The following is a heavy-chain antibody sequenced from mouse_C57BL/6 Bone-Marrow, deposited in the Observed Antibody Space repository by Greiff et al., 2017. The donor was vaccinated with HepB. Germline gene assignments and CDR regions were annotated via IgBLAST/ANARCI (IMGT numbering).Heavy chain of an antibody. CDR3: ARYYYGSRYYYAMDY. Sequence: QVQLKQSGAELVKPGASVKISCKASGYAFSSYWMNWVKQRPGKGLEWIGQIYPGDGDTNYNGKFKGKATLTADKSSSTAYMQLSSLTSEDSAVYFCARYYYGSRYYYAMDYWGQGTSVTVSS. CDR2: IYPGDGDT. D-gene: IGHD1-1*01. V-gene: IGHV1-80*01. CDR1: GYAFSSYW. J-gene: IGHJ4*01.